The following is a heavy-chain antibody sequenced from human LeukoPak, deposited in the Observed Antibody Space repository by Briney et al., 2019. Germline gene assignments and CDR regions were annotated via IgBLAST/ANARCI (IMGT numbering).Heavy chain of an antibody. V-gene: IGHV1-2*02. J-gene: IGHJ4*02. CDR2: INPNSGGT. CDR3: ARTWVVPAASLDY. CDR1: GYTFTGYY. D-gene: IGHD2-2*01. Sequence: ASVKVSCKASGYTFTGYYMHWVRQAPGQGLEWMGWINPNSGGTNYAQKFQGRVTMTRDTSISTAYMELSRLRSDDTAVYYCARTWVVPAASLDYWGRGTLVTVSS.